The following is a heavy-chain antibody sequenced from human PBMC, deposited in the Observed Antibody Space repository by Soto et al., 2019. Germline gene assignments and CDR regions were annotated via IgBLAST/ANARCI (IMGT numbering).Heavy chain of an antibody. J-gene: IGHJ6*02. V-gene: IGHV4-4*02. CDR2: IYHSGST. Sequence: SETLSLTCAVSGGSISSSNWWSWVRQPPGKGLEWIGEIYHSGSTNYNPSLKSRVTISVDKSKNQFSLKLSSVTAADTAVYYCARVLEVSSYYDGIDVWGQGTTVTVYS. CDR3: ARVLEVSSYYDGIDV. CDR1: GGSISSSNW.